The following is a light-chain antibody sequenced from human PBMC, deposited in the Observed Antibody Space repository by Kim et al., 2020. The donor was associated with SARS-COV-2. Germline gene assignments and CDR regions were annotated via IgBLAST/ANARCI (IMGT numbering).Light chain of an antibody. CDR1: SLRGYY. CDR3: NSRDSSGNHVL. Sequence: ALGQTVRITCQGDSLRGYYASWFQQKSGQAPILVMYGDKNLPSGIPDRFSGSGSGNTASLTITGAQAEDEADYYCNSRDSSGNHVLFGGGTQLTVL. V-gene: IGLV3-19*01. J-gene: IGLJ3*02. CDR2: GDK.